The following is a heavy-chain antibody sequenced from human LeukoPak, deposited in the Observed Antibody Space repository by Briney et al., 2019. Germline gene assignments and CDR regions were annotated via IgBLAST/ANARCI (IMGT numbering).Heavy chain of an antibody. J-gene: IGHJ1*01. CDR2: IYYSGST. V-gene: IGHV4-39*01. Sequence: SETLSLTCAVYGGSFSSSSYYWGWIRQPPGKGLEWIGSIYYSGSTYYNPSLKSRVTISVDTSKNQFSLKLSSVTAADTAVYYCARLVPTNYGDYAEYFQHWGQGTLVTVSS. D-gene: IGHD4-17*01. CDR3: ARLVPTNYGDYAEYFQH. CDR1: GGSFSSSSYY.